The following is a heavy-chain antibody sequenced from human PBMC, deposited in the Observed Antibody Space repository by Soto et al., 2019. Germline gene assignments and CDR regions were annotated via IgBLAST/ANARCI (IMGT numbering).Heavy chain of an antibody. D-gene: IGHD2-2*01. V-gene: IGHV1-18*01. CDR3: ARTIVAVPAALNWFDP. Sequence: QVQLVQSGAELKKPGASVKVSCKTSGYTFTSYGISWVRQAPGQGLEWMGWIRPYNGNTNYAQKFQGKVTMTTDTSRNTAYMELRSLRSADTAVYYCARTIVAVPAALNWFDPWGQGTLVSVSS. CDR2: IRPYNGNT. J-gene: IGHJ5*02. CDR1: GYTFTSYG.